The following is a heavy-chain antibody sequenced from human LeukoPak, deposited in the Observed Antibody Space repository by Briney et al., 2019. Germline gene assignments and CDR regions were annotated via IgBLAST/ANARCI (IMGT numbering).Heavy chain of an antibody. Sequence: PGGSLRLSCAVSGFTFSSYAMTWVRQAPGKGLEWVSSISSSSSYIYYADSVKGRFTISRDNAKNSLYLQMNSLRAEDTAVYYCARGGRYCSGGSCYSSFDYWGQGTLVTVSS. CDR3: ARGGRYCSGGSCYSSFDY. V-gene: IGHV3-21*01. J-gene: IGHJ4*02. D-gene: IGHD2-15*01. CDR2: ISSSSSYI. CDR1: GFTFSSYA.